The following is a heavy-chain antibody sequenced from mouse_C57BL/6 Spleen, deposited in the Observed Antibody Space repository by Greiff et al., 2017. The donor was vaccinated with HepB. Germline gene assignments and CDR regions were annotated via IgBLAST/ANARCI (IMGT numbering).Heavy chain of an antibody. CDR3: ARRGSPYWYFDV. J-gene: IGHJ1*03. V-gene: IGHV1-42*01. CDR2: INPNTGGT. CDR1: GYSFTGYY. Sequence: EVQLQQSGPELVKPGPSVKISCKASGYSFTGYYMNWVKQSPEKSLEWIGEINPNTGGTTYNQNFKAKATLTVDKSSSTAYMQLKSLTSEDSAVYYCARRGSPYWYFDVWGTGTTVTVSS.